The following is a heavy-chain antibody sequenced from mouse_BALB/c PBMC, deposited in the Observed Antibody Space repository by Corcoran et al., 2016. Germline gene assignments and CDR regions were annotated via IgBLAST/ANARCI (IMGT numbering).Heavy chain of an antibody. CDR3: ARRAGTRYLDY. J-gene: IGHJ2*01. Sequence: QVQLQQSGAELMKPGASVKISCKATGYTFSSYWIEWVKQRPGHSLEWIGEILPGSGSTNYNEKFKGKATFTADTSSNTAYMQLSSLTSEDSAVYYLARRAGTRYLDYWGQGTTLTVSS. D-gene: IGHD3-3*01. V-gene: IGHV1-9*01. CDR2: ILPGSGST. CDR1: GYTFSSYW.